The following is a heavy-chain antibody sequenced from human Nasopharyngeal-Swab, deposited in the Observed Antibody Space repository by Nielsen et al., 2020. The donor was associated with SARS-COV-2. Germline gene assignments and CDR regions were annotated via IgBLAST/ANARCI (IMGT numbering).Heavy chain of an antibody. CDR1: GFTFSSYG. D-gene: IGHD5-18*01. Sequence: GGSLRLSCAASGFTFSSYGMHWVRRAPGKGLEWVAVIWYDGSNKYYADSVKGRFTISRDNSKNTLYLQMNSLRAEDTAVYYCARDAHSYGFDYWGQGTLVTVSS. CDR2: IWYDGSNK. V-gene: IGHV3-33*01. J-gene: IGHJ4*02. CDR3: ARDAHSYGFDY.